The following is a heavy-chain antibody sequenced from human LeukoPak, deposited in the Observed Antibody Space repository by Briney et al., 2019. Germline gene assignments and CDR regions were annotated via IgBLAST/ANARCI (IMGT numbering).Heavy chain of an antibody. CDR1: GGSFSGYY. D-gene: IGHD3-9*01. CDR3: ARFDWLLGSFDY. Sequence: PSETLSLTCAVYGGSFSGYYWSWIRQPPGKGLEWIGEINHSGSTNYNPSLKSRVTISVDTSKNQFSLKLSSVTAADTAAYYCARFDWLLGSFDYWGQGTLVTVSS. CDR2: INHSGST. J-gene: IGHJ4*02. V-gene: IGHV4-34*01.